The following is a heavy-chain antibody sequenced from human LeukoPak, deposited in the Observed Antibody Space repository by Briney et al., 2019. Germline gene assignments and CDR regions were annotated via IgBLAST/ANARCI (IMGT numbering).Heavy chain of an antibody. CDR1: GYTFTSYD. CDR3: ARKGDEPRSFDY. D-gene: IGHD1-14*01. J-gene: IGHJ4*02. CDR2: MNPNSGNT. Sequence: ASVKVSCKASGYTFTSYDINWVRQATGQGLEWMGWMNPNSGNTGYAQKFQGRVTMTRDMSTSTVYMELSGLRSEDTAVYYCARKGDEPRSFDYWGQGTLVTVSS. V-gene: IGHV1-8*01.